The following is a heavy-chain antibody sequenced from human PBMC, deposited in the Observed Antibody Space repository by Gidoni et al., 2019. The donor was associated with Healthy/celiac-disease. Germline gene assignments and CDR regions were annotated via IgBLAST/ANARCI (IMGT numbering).Heavy chain of an antibody. CDR2: IKSKTDGGTT. CDR3: TTGYYGDYVGY. V-gene: IGHV3-15*01. D-gene: IGHD3-16*01. CDR1: GFTFSNAW. Sequence: EVQLVESGGGLVKPGGSLRLSCAAPGFTFSNAWMSWVRQAPGKGLEWGGRIKSKTDGGTTDYAAPVKGRFTISRDDSKNTLYLQMNSLKTEDTAVYYCTTGYYGDYVGYWGQGTLLTVSS. J-gene: IGHJ4*02.